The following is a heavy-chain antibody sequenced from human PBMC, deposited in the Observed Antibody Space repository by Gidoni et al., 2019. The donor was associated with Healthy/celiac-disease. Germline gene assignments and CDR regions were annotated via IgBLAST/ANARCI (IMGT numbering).Heavy chain of an antibody. V-gene: IGHV4-59*01. CDR1: GGSSSSYY. D-gene: IGHD4-17*01. J-gene: IGHJ5*02. CDR3: ARGGTTVTTEDNWFDP. CDR2: IYYSGST. Sequence: QVQLQESGPGLVKPSETLSLTCTVSGGSSSSYYWSWIRQPPGKGLEWIGYIYYSGSTNYNPSLKSRVTISVDTSKNQFSLKLSSVTAADTAVYYCARGGTTVTTEDNWFDPWGQGTLVTVSS.